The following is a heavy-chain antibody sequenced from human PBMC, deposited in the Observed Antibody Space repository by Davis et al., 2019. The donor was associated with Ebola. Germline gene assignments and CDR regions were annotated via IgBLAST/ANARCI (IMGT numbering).Heavy chain of an antibody. Sequence: GESLKISCAASGFTFSDYYMSWIRQAPGKGLEWVSYISSSGSTIYYADSVKGRFTISRDNAKNSLYLQMNSLRAEDTAVYYCARDRSDDIFTQYFDYWGQGILVTVSS. V-gene: IGHV3-11*01. CDR1: GFTFSDYY. J-gene: IGHJ4*02. D-gene: IGHD3-9*01. CDR2: ISSSGSTI. CDR3: ARDRSDDIFTQYFDY.